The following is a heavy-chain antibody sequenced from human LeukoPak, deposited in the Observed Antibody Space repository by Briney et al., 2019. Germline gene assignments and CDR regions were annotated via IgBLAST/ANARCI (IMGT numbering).Heavy chain of an antibody. CDR2: ISNGKT. V-gene: IGHV3-23*01. Sequence: PGGSLRLSCAASGFPFSSHAMSWVRQPPGKGLEWVAAISNGKTYYADSVRGRFAISGDDSTNTVYLHMNSLRDEDTALYHCVREAGYCAPVCVKTNWFDPWGQGTLVTVSS. CDR3: VREAGYCAPVCVKTNWFDP. J-gene: IGHJ5*02. CDR1: GFPFSSHA. D-gene: IGHD2-15*01.